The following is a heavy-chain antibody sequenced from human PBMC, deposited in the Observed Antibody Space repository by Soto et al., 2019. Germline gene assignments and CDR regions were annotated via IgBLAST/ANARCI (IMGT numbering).Heavy chain of an antibody. Sequence: QVQLVESGGGVVQPGRSLRLSCAASGFTFSSYGMHWVRQAPGKGLEWVAVIWYDGSNKYYADSVKGRFTISRDNSKNTLYLQMNSLRAEDTAVYYCARDRPQSYGMDVWGQGTTVTVSS. CDR2: IWYDGSNK. V-gene: IGHV3-33*01. CDR1: GFTFSSYG. J-gene: IGHJ6*02. CDR3: ARDRPQSYGMDV.